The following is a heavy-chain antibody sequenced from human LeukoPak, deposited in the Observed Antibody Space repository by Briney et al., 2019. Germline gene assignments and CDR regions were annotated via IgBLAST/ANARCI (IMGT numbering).Heavy chain of an antibody. CDR2: ISTYNGNT. D-gene: IGHD3-9*01. Sequence: ASVKVSCKASGYTFISYDISWVRQAPGQGLEWMGWISTYNGNTNYAQKFQGRVTMTTDTSTSTAYMELRSLRSDDTAAYYCARDPDISTNWFDPWGQGTLVTVSS. CDR1: GYTFISYD. J-gene: IGHJ5*02. V-gene: IGHV1-18*01. CDR3: ARDPDISTNWFDP.